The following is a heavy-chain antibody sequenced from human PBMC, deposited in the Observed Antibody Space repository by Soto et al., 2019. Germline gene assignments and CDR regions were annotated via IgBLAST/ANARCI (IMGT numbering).Heavy chain of an antibody. V-gene: IGHV3-53*01. Sequence: EVQMVESGGGLIQPGGSLRLSCVASGFPVSSNYMSWVRQAPGKGPEWVSIIYSGGNTYYADSVKGRFTISRDTSKNTLYLQMNSLRAEDTAVYYCAWCGDGSKYYWYLDLWGRGTLVTVSS. CDR1: GFPVSSNY. CDR3: AWCGDGSKYYWYLDL. D-gene: IGHD3-10*01. CDR2: IYSGGNT. J-gene: IGHJ2*01.